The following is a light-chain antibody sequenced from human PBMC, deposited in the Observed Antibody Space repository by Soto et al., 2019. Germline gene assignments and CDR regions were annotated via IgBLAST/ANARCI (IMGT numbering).Light chain of an antibody. J-gene: IGKJ1*01. CDR2: DAS. Sequence: DIQMTQSPSTLSASVGDRVTITCRASQSISSWFAWYQQKPGKAPKLLIYDASSLESGVPSRLRGSGYGTELTITISSMQTDDFETYYCQQYNSYSRTFGHGTKVDIK. CDR1: QSISSW. CDR3: QQYNSYSRT. V-gene: IGKV1-5*01.